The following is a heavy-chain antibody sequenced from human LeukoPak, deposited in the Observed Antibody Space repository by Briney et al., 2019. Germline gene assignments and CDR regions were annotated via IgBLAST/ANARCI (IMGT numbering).Heavy chain of an antibody. D-gene: IGHD3-22*01. J-gene: IGHJ4*02. V-gene: IGHV2-5*02. CDR1: GFSLSTSGVG. CDR2: MYLDGDK. Sequence: SGPTLVKPTQTLTLTCTFSGFSLSTSGVGVGWIRQPPGKALEWLALMYLDGDKRYSPSPKSRLTITKDTSKNQVVLTMTNMDPVDTATYYCAQVGDYYDSSGYYYGSYFDYWGQGTLVTVSS. CDR3: AQVGDYYDSSGYYYGSYFDY.